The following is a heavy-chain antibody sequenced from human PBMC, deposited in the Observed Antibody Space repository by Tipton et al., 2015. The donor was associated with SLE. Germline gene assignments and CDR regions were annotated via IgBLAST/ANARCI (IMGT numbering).Heavy chain of an antibody. D-gene: IGHD4-23*01. J-gene: IGHJ6*02. CDR2: ISDSGTIM. CDR3: ARDRRWEYYYGIDV. V-gene: IGHV3-48*03. CDR1: GFTFDNYE. Sequence: QLVQSGGGMIQAGGSLRLSCAASGFTFDNYEMNWVRQAPGKGLEWVSYISDSGTIMSYADSVKGRFTVSRDNAKKSLYLQLDSLRAEDTAVYYCARDRRWEYYYGIDVWGQGTTVTVTS.